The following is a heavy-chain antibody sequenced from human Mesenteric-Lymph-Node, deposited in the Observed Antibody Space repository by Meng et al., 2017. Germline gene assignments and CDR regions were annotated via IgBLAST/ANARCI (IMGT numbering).Heavy chain of an antibody. J-gene: IGHJ4*02. V-gene: IGHV3-23*01. CDR2: ISGSGGST. CDR3: ARVFLDDFWSGLFAGIDY. D-gene: IGHD3-3*01. Sequence: GESLKISCAASGFTFSSYAMSWVRQAPGKGLEWVSAISGSGGSTYYADSVKGRFTISRDNSKNTLYLQMNSLRAEDTAVYYCARVFLDDFWSGLFAGIDYWGQGTLVTVSS. CDR1: GFTFSSYA.